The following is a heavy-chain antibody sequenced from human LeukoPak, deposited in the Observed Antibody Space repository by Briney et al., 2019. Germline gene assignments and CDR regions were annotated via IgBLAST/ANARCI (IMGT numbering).Heavy chain of an antibody. CDR3: ARDPLPITMIVVVMYFDC. Sequence: GESLRLSCAASGFTFSSYSMKWVRQPPGKGLEWVSSISRSSSYIYYADLVKGRFTISRDNAKNSLYLQMNSLRAQDTAVYYCARDPLPITMIVVVMYFDCWGQGTLVTVS. V-gene: IGHV3-21*01. CDR1: GFTFSSYS. D-gene: IGHD3-22*01. J-gene: IGHJ4*02. CDR2: ISRSSSYI.